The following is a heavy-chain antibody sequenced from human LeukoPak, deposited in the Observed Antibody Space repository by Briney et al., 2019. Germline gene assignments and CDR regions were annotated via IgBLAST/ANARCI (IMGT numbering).Heavy chain of an antibody. CDR1: GGSISSSSYY. V-gene: IGHV4-39*01. CDR2: IYYSGSP. CDR3: ARHVGFITMVRGVINNNWFDP. D-gene: IGHD3-10*01. J-gene: IGHJ5*02. Sequence: SETLSLTCTVSGGSISSSSYYWGWIRQPPGRGLEWIGSIYYSGSPYYNPSLKSRVTISVDTSKKQFSLKLSSVTAADTAVYYCARHVGFITMVRGVINNNWFDPWGQGTLVTVSS.